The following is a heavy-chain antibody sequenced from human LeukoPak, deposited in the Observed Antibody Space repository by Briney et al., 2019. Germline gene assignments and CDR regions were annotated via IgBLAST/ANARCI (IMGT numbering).Heavy chain of an antibody. V-gene: IGHV1-2*02. J-gene: IGHJ4*02. CDR1: GYTFTGYY. CDR2: INPNSGGT. CDR3: ATKQWLVPEADY. D-gene: IGHD6-19*01. Sequence: VASVKVSCKASGYTFTGYYMHWVRQAPGQGLEWTGWINPNSGGTNYAQKFQGRVTMTRDTSISTAYMELSRLRSDDTAVYYCATKQWLVPEADYWGQGTLVTVSS.